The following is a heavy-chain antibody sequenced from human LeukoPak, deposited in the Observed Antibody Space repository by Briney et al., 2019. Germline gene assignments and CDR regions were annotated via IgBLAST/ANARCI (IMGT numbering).Heavy chain of an antibody. CDR2: IIPILGIA. CDR1: GGTFSSYT. Sequence: SVKVSCKASGGTFSSYTISWVRQAPGQGLEWMGRIIPILGIANYAQKFQGRVTITADKSTSTAYMELSSLRSEDTAVYYCARDNGYCSSTSCYTGVGWFDPWGQGTLVIVSS. D-gene: IGHD2-2*02. CDR3: ARDNGYCSSTSCYTGVGWFDP. J-gene: IGHJ5*02. V-gene: IGHV1-69*04.